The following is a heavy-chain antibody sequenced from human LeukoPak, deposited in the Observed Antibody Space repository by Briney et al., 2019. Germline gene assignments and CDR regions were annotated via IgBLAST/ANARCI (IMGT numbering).Heavy chain of an antibody. Sequence: GGSLRLSSAASGFTFTSYSMNWVRQAPGKGLEWVSYISSSSSTIYYADSVKGRFTISRDNAKNSLYLEMNSLRAEDTAVYYCGRWGVEAGIDDWGQGTLVIVSS. CDR1: GFTFTSYS. V-gene: IGHV3-48*04. D-gene: IGHD6-13*01. CDR2: ISSSSSTI. CDR3: GRWGVEAGIDD. J-gene: IGHJ4*02.